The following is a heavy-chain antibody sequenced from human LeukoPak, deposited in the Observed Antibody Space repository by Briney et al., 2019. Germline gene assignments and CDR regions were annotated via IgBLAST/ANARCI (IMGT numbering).Heavy chain of an antibody. Sequence: SETLSLTCTVSGGSISSYYWSWIRQPPGKGLEWIGYIYYSGSTNYNPSLKSRVTISVDTSKNQFSLKLSSVTAADTAVYYCARGAKSRSVLRYFDWLLRDFDYWGQGTLVTVSS. V-gene: IGHV4-59*01. CDR2: IYYSGST. D-gene: IGHD3-9*01. CDR1: GGSISSYY. J-gene: IGHJ4*02. CDR3: ARGAKSRSVLRYFDWLLRDFDY.